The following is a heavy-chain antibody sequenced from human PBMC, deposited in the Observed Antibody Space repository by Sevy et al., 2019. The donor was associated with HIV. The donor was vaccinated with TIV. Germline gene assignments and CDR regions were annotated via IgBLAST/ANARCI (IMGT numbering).Heavy chain of an antibody. V-gene: IGHV3-23*01. CDR2: ISCRGGST. J-gene: IGHJ4*01. Sequence: GGSLRLSCAASGFTFISYAMSWVRQAPGNGLEWVSAISCRGGSTYNADSVKGRFNISGDNSKYTLYLQMNSLSDEDTALYYCAKDNDYGGKREDFVGFDYSRHGSLVTVS. D-gene: IGHD4-17*01. CDR3: AKDNDYGGKREDFVGFDY. CDR1: GFTFISYA.